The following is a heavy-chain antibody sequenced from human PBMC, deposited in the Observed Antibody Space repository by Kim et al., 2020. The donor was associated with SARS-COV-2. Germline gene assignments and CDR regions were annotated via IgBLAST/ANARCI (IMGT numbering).Heavy chain of an antibody. Sequence: SETLSLTCTVSGGSISSYYWSWIRQPAGKGLEWIGRIYTSGSTNYNPSLKSRVTMSVDTSKNQFSLKLSSVTAADTAVYYCARDRDHDYGDPAPVFDIWGQGTMVTVSS. D-gene: IGHD4-17*01. CDR2: IYTSGST. CDR3: ARDRDHDYGDPAPVFDI. CDR1: GGSISSYY. V-gene: IGHV4-4*07. J-gene: IGHJ3*02.